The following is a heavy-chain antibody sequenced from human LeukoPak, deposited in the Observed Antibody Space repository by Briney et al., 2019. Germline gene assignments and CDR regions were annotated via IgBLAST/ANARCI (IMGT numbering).Heavy chain of an antibody. CDR3: AREAPPRPEMATNYYYVMDV. J-gene: IGHJ6*02. V-gene: IGHV3-48*01. CDR1: GFTFSSYS. Sequence: QSGGSLRLSCAASGFTFSSYSMNWVRQAPGKGLEWVSYISSSSSTIYYADSVKGRFTISRDNAKNSLYLQMNSLRAEDTAVYFCAREAPPRPEMATNYYYVMDVWGQGTTVTVSS. D-gene: IGHD5-24*01. CDR2: ISSSSSTI.